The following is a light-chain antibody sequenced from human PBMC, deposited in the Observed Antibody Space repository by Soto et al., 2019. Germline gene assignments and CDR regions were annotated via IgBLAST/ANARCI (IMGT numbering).Light chain of an antibody. CDR1: SSDVGGYNY. V-gene: IGLV2-8*01. CDR3: SSHAGSNHPFV. CDR2: DVG. Sequence: QSALTQPPSASGSPGQSVTISCTGTSSDVGGYNYVSWYQQHPGKAPKVMIYDVGKRPSGVPDRFSGSKSGNTASLTVSGLQAEDEDDYYCSSHAGSNHPFVFGTGTKVTVL. J-gene: IGLJ1*01.